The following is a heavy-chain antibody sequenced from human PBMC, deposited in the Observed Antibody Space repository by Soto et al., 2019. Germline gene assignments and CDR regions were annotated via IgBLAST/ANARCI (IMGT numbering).Heavy chain of an antibody. J-gene: IGHJ5*02. CDR3: ARVVTIVQSHTTYNWFDP. CDR1: GYTFTSYG. V-gene: IGHV1-18*01. Sequence: ASVKVSCKASGYTFTSYGISWVRQAPGQGLEWMGWISAYNGNTNYAQKLQGRVTMTTDTSTSTAYMELRSLRSDDTAVYYCARVVTIVQSHTTYNWFDPWGQGTLVTVSS. CDR2: ISAYNGNT. D-gene: IGHD1-1*01.